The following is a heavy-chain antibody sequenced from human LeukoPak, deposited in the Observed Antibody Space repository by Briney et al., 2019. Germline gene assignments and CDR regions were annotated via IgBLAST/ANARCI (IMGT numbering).Heavy chain of an antibody. Sequence: PGGSLRLSYAASGFTFTSYSINWVRQAPGKGLEWVSSISTSSTYIYYADSLKGRFSISRDNAKNSLSLQMNSLRAEDTAIYCCARSSQRGNSGYEVLDYWGQGTLVTVSS. J-gene: IGHJ4*02. CDR3: ARSSQRGNSGYEVLDY. CDR2: ISTSSTYI. D-gene: IGHD5-12*01. V-gene: IGHV3-21*01. CDR1: GFTFTSYS.